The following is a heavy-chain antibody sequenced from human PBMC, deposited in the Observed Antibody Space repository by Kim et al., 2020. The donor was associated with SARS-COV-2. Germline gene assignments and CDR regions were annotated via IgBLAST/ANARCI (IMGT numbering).Heavy chain of an antibody. CDR2: ISGSGAGT. Sequence: GGSLRLSWAASGFTFSSYAMSWVRQAPGKGLEWVSAISGSGAGTYYADSVKGRFTISRDNSKNTLYLQMNSLRVEDTAGYYCAKEGRGYSYGPYYGMDVWGQGTTVTVSS. V-gene: IGHV3-23*01. J-gene: IGHJ6*02. CDR1: GFTFSSYA. D-gene: IGHD5-18*01. CDR3: AKEGRGYSYGPYYGMDV.